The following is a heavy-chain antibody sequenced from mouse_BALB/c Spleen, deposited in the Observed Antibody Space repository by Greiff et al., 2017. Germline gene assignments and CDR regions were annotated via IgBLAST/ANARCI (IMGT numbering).Heavy chain of an antibody. CDR3: ARHATYAMDY. V-gene: IGHV5-6*01. J-gene: IGHJ4*01. CDR1: GFTFSSYG. D-gene: IGHD1-1*01. CDR2: ISSGGSYT. Sequence: EVMLVESGGDLVKPGGSLKLSCAASGFTFSSYGMSWVRQTPDKRLEWVATISSGGSYTYYPDSVKGRFTISRDNAKNTLYLQMSSLKSEDTAMYYCARHATYAMDYWGQGTSVTVSS.